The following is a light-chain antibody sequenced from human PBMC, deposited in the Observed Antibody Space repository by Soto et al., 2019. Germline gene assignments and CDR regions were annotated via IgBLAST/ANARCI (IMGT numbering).Light chain of an antibody. Sequence: SYELTQPPSVSVSPGQTATITCSGDNLWDKYACWYQQKPDQSPVLVIYQDNKRPSGIPERFSGSHSGNTATLTISGTQAMDEADYYCQAWDSSTVVFGGGTKVTVL. V-gene: IGLV3-1*01. J-gene: IGLJ3*02. CDR2: QDN. CDR3: QAWDSSTVV. CDR1: NLWDKY.